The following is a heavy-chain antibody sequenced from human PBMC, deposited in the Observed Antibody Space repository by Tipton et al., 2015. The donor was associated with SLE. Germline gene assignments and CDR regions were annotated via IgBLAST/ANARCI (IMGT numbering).Heavy chain of an antibody. CDR2: VYYSGST. V-gene: IGHV4-39*01. D-gene: IGHD1-14*01. CDR3: ARQGTGFGSGRDDY. CDR1: VGTFSSNAIT. J-gene: IGHJ4*02. Sequence: QLVQSGAEMKKPGSSVKVSCKASVGTFSSNAITWIRQPPGKEPEWIGSVYYSGSTYYTPSLKSRVTTSVDTSKNQFSLSLYSVTVEDTAVYYCARQGTGFGSGRDDYWGQGILVTVSS.